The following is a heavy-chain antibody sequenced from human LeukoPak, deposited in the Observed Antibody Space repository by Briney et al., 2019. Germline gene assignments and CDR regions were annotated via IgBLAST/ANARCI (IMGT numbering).Heavy chain of an antibody. Sequence: GESLKISCKVSGYSFTSHWIGWVRQMPGKGLEWMGIIDPGDSNTRYSPSFQGQVTISVDKSISTAYLQWSSLKASDTAKYYCARLIPNCDGVCYRGHFDYWGQGTLVTVSS. D-gene: IGHD2-21*02. CDR3: ARLIPNCDGVCYRGHFDY. CDR2: IDPGDSNT. J-gene: IGHJ4*02. V-gene: IGHV5-51*01. CDR1: GYSFTSHW.